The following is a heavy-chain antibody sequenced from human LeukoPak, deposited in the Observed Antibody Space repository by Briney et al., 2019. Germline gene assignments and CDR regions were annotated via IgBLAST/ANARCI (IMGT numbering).Heavy chain of an antibody. Sequence: PGGSLRLSCAASGFTFSSYAVNWVRQAPGKGLEWVSGITGSGGRTYYADSVKGRFTISRDNSKNTVFLQMNSLRAEDTAIYYCANGDCSSTSCYQSPLGNWGQGTLVTVSS. CDR3: ANGDCSSTSCYQSPLGN. CDR1: GFTFSSYA. D-gene: IGHD2-2*01. J-gene: IGHJ4*02. CDR2: ITGSGGRT. V-gene: IGHV3-23*01.